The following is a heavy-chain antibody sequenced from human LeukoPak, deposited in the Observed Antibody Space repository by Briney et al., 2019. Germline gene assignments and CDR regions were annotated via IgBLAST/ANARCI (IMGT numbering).Heavy chain of an antibody. V-gene: IGHV3-21*01. D-gene: IGHD4-17*01. Sequence: GGSLRLSCAASGFTFSSYSMNWVRQAPGKGLEWVSSISSSSSYIYYADSVKGRFTISRDNAKNSLYLQMNSLRAEDTAVYYCARDWEATVSFLDYWGQGTLITVSS. CDR2: ISSSSSYI. CDR3: ARDWEATVSFLDY. CDR1: GFTFSSYS. J-gene: IGHJ4*02.